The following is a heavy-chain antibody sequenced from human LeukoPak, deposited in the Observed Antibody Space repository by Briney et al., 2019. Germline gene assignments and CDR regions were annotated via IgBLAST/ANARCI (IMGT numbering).Heavy chain of an antibody. CDR1: GGSFSGYY. CDR2: INHSGST. D-gene: IGHD4-17*01. V-gene: IGHV4-34*01. J-gene: IGHJ4*02. Sequence: ASETLSLTCAVYGGSFSGYYWSWIRQPPGKGLEWIGEINHSGSTNYNPSLKSRVTISVDTSKNQFSLKLGSVTAADTAVYYCARDALTTVTTGAHYFDYWGQGTLVTVSS. CDR3: ARDALTTVTTGAHYFDY.